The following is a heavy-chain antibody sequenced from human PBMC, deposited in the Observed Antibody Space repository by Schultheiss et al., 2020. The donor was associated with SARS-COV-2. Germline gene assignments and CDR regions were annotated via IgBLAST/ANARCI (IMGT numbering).Heavy chain of an antibody. J-gene: IGHJ4*02. V-gene: IGHV3-7*03. CDR2: IKQDGSEK. Sequence: GESLKISCAASGFTFSSYWMSWVRQAPGKGLEWVANIKQDGSEKYYVDSVKGRFTISRDNAKNSLYLQMNSLRAEDTAVYYCAREANDFWSGYRKGEDYWGQGTLVTVSS. CDR1: GFTFSSYW. D-gene: IGHD3-3*01. CDR3: AREANDFWSGYRKGEDY.